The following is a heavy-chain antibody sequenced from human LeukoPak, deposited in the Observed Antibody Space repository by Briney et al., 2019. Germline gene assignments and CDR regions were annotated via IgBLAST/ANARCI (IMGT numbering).Heavy chain of an antibody. Sequence: SETLSLTCAVYGGSFSGYYWSWIRQPPGKGLEWIGEINHSGSTNYNPSLKSRVAISVDTSKNQFSLKLSSVTAADTAVYYCARGLSAIVHWGQGTLVTVSS. V-gene: IGHV4-34*01. J-gene: IGHJ4*02. CDR2: INHSGST. D-gene: IGHD2-21*02. CDR1: GGSFSGYY. CDR3: ARGLSAIVH.